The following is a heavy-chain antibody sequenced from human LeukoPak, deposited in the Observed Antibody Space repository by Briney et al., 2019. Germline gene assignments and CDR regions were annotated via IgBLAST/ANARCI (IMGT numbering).Heavy chain of an antibody. CDR2: ISSSSSYI. V-gene: IGHV3-21*04. D-gene: IGHD3-3*01. Sequence: GGSLRLSCAASGFTFSSYSMNWVRQASGKGLEWVSSISSSSSYIYYADSVKGRFTISRDNAKNSLYLQMNSLKTEDTAVYYCTRCSRRAYYIDYWGQGTLVTVSS. J-gene: IGHJ4*02. CDR1: GFTFSSYS. CDR3: TRCSRRAYYIDY.